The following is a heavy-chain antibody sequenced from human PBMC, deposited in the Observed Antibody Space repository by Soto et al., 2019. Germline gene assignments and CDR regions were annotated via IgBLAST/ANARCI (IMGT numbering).Heavy chain of an antibody. Sequence: QLQLQESGSGLVKPSQTLSLTCAVSGGSISSGGYSWSWIRQPPGKGLEWIGYIYYSGSTYHHPSIHSRVTISVDTSKNQSSLKLSSVTPADPAVYYRARDHRLSRAFDIWGQGTIVTV. V-gene: IGHV4-30-2*01. CDR3: ARDHRLSRAFDI. D-gene: IGHD6-25*01. CDR1: GGSISSGGYS. CDR2: IYYSGST. J-gene: IGHJ3*02.